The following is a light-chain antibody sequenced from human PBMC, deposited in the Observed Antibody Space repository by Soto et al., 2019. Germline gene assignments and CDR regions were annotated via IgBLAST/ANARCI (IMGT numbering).Light chain of an antibody. CDR3: SSYAGSYTWV. CDR2: VVS. Sequence: QSVLTQPPSASGSPGQAVTISCTGTSSDVGGYNYVSWYQQHPAKAPKLMIYVVSKRPSGVPDRFSGSKSGNTASLTVSGLQAEDEADYYCSSYAGSYTWVFGGGTKVTAL. CDR1: SSDVGGYNY. V-gene: IGLV2-8*01. J-gene: IGLJ3*02.